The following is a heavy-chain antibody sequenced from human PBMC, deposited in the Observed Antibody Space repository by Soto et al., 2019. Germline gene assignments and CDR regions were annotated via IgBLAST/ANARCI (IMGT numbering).Heavy chain of an antibody. D-gene: IGHD2-21*01. Sequence: GGPLRLSCAVSGFTFSNYEWNWVRQAPGKGLEWISYIDTSGDAMFYADSVKGRFAVSRDNTMNSLYLQMNSLRAEDTAAYYCARESIGCGGDCLDYWGQGTLVTVSS. J-gene: IGHJ4*02. CDR2: IDTSGDAM. CDR3: ARESIGCGGDCLDY. V-gene: IGHV3-48*03. CDR1: GFTFSNYE.